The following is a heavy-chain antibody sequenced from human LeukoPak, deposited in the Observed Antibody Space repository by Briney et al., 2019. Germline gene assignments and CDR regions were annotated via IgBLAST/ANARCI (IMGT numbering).Heavy chain of an antibody. J-gene: IGHJ6*03. CDR1: GGSFSGYY. CDR2: ISHSGST. V-gene: IGHV4-34*01. Sequence: PSETLSLTCAVYGGSFSGYYWSWIRQPPEKGLEWIGEISHSGSTHYNPSLKGRVTISVDTSKNQFSLKLSSVTAADTAVYYCARASGYCSGGSCYYESYYYYYYMDVWGKGTTVTVSS. CDR3: ARASGYCSGGSCYYESYYYYYYMDV. D-gene: IGHD2-15*01.